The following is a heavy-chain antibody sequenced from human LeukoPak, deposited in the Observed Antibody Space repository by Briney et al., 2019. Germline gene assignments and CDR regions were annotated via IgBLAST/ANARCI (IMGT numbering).Heavy chain of an antibody. CDR3: ARVVPPVITDYYYYYMDV. V-gene: IGHV3-23*01. Sequence: GGTLRLSCAASGFTFSSYAMSWVRQAPGKGLEWVSAISGSGGSTYYADSVKGRFTISRDNSKNTLYLQMNSLRAEDTAVYYCARVVPPVITDYYYYYMDVWGKGTTVTVSS. J-gene: IGHJ6*03. CDR1: GFTFSSYA. D-gene: IGHD3-16*02. CDR2: ISGSGGST.